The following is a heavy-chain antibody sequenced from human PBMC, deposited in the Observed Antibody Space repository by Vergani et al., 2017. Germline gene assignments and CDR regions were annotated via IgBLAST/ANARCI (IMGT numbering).Heavy chain of an antibody. D-gene: IGHD1-7*01. J-gene: IGHJ4*02. CDR3: VKGKGTFEN. CDR1: GFSFGDYA. Sequence: VQLVESGGGLVPPGRSLRLSCAASGFSFGDYAMTWVRQAPGKGLEWVAFIRYDGSRRDFGESVKGRFTISRDNSKNMVYIQMNSLRPEDTAVYYCVKGKGTFENWGQGTLVTVSS. V-gene: IGHV3-30*02. CDR2: IRYDGSRR.